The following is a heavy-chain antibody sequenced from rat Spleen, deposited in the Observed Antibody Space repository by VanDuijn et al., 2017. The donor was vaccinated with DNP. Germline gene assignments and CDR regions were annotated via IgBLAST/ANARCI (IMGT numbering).Heavy chain of an antibody. Sequence: EVQLVESGGGLVQPGRSLKLSCGGAGFTFSDYAMAWVRQAPKKGLEWVATIAYDGSRTYYRDSVKGRFTFSRDNAKSTLYLQMDSLRSEDTATYYCASIIATRGYYAMDAWGQGTSVTVSS. CDR1: GFTFSDYA. CDR2: IAYDGSRT. J-gene: IGHJ4*01. CDR3: ASIIATRGYYAMDA. V-gene: IGHV5-17*01. D-gene: IGHD1-10*01.